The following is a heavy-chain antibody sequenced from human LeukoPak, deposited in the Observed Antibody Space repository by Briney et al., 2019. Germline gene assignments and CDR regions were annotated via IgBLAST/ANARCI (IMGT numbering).Heavy chain of an antibody. J-gene: IGHJ6*02. V-gene: IGHV4-59*01. CDR2: IYYSGST. CDR1: GGSISSYY. D-gene: IGHD3-3*01. Sequence: PSETLSLTCTVSGGSISSYYWSWIRQPPGKGLEWIGYIYYSGSTNYNPSLKSRVTISVDASKNQFSLKLSSVTAADTAVYYCARDARYYDFWSGPPQGDGMDVWGQGTTVTVSS. CDR3: ARDARYYDFWSGPPQGDGMDV.